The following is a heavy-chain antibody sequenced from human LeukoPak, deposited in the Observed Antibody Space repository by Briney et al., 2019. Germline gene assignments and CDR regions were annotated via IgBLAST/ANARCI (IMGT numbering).Heavy chain of an antibody. CDR3: VKGGASIAAAGTFRY. J-gene: IGHJ4*02. CDR1: GFTFSSYA. Sequence: GGSLRLTCSASGFTFSSYAMHWVRQAPGKGLEYVSAISSNGGSTYYADSVKGRFTISRDNSKNTLYLQISSLRAEDTAVYYCVKGGASIAAAGTFRYWGQGTLVTVSS. V-gene: IGHV3-64D*06. D-gene: IGHD6-13*01. CDR2: ISSNGGST.